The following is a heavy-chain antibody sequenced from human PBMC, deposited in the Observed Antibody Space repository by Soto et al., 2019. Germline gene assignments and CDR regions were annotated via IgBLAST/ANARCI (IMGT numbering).Heavy chain of an antibody. J-gene: IGHJ5*02. CDR1: GFIFSTYA. CDR2: ISDSGTGT. V-gene: IGHV3-23*01. CDR3: AKYGAAAGNNWFDP. Sequence: EVQLLQSGGGLVQRGGSLRLSCADSGFIFSTYAMSWVRQTPGKGLEWVSTISDSGTGTYYADSVKGRFIISRDNSKNTLYLQMNSLTAEDTAVYYCAKYGAAAGNNWFDPWGQGTLVTVSS. D-gene: IGHD6-13*01.